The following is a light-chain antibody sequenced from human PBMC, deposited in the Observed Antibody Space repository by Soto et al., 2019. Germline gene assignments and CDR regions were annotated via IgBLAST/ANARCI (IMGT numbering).Light chain of an antibody. CDR3: ATWDDSLNGHWV. J-gene: IGLJ3*02. CDR1: SSNIGSNT. CDR2: NNH. V-gene: IGLV1-44*01. Sequence: QSVLTQPPSASGTPGQRVTISCSGSSSNIGSNTVNWYQQLPGTAPKLLINNNHQRPSGVPDRFSGSKSGTSASLAISGLQSEDEADYYCATWDDSLNGHWVFGGGTKLTVL.